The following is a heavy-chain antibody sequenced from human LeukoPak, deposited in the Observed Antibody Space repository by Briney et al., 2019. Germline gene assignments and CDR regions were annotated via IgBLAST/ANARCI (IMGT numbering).Heavy chain of an antibody. CDR3: AKDDLRYFDWLGRDMDV. J-gene: IGHJ6*03. V-gene: IGHV3-23*01. D-gene: IGHD3-9*01. CDR1: GFTFSSYA. CDR2: ISGSGGST. Sequence: GGSLRLSCAASGFTFSSYAMSWVRQAPGKGLEWVSAISGSGGSTYYADSVKGRFTISRDNSKNTLYLQMNSLRAEYTAVYYCAKDDLRYFDWLGRDMDVWGKGTTVTVSS.